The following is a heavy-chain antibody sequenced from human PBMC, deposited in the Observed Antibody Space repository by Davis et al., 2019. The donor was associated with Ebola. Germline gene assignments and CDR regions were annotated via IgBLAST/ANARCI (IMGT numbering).Heavy chain of an antibody. J-gene: IGHJ4*02. CDR1: GGSFSGYY. D-gene: IGHD4-23*01. CDR3: AKPYGGNSGGDY. CDR2: INHSGST. Sequence: SETLSLTCAVYGGSFSGYYWSWIRQPPGKGLEWIGEINHSGSTNYNPSLKSRVTISVDTSKNQFSLKLSSVTAADTAVYYCAKPYGGNSGGDYWGQGTLVTVSS. V-gene: IGHV4-34*01.